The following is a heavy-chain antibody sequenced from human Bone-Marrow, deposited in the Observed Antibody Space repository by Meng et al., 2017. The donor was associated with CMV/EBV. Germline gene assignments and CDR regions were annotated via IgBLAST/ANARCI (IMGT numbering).Heavy chain of an antibody. CDR2: IIPILGIA. J-gene: IGHJ6*02. CDR1: GGTFSSYA. CDR3: VRDHDFWSGYYHYYGMDV. V-gene: IGHV1-69*10. Sequence: SVKVSCKASGGTFSSYAISWVRQAPGQGLEWMGGIIPILGIANYAQKFQGRVTITADKSTSTAYMELSSLRSEDTAVYHCVRDHDFWSGYYHYYGMDVWGQGTTVTVSS. D-gene: IGHD3-3*01.